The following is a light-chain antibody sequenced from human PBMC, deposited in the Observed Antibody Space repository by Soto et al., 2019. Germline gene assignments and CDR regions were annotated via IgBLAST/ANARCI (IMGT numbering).Light chain of an antibody. V-gene: IGKV3-20*01. CDR3: QQYGKSPGT. CDR1: QSVSSSY. J-gene: IGKJ1*01. CDR2: GAS. Sequence: EIVLTQSPGTLSLSPGERATLSCRASQSVSSSYVAWYQQKPGQAPRLLIYGASNRATGLPDRFSGSGFGIDFTLTLRRLEPEDFAVYYCQQYGKSPGTFGQGTKVEIK.